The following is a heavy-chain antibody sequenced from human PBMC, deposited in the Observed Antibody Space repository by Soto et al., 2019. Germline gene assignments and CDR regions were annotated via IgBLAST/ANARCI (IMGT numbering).Heavy chain of an antibody. V-gene: IGHV4-34*01. J-gene: IGHJ6*04. Sequence: PSETLSLTCAVYGGSFIGYYWRWIRQPPGKGLEWIGEINHSGSTNYNPSLKSRVTISVDTSKNQFSLKLSSVTAADTAVYYCARGLQERQSYYYYLHAVCGKRTTVSVTS. CDR3: ARGLQERQSYYYYLHAV. D-gene: IGHD1-26*01. CDR2: INHSGST. CDR1: GGSFIGYY.